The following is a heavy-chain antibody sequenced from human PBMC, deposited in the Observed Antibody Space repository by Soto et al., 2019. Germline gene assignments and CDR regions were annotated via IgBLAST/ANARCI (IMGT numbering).Heavy chain of an antibody. D-gene: IGHD6-13*01. CDR1: GGSISSGGYY. J-gene: IGHJ5*02. Sequence: QVQLQESGPGLVKPSQTLSLTCTVSGGSISSGGYYWSWIRQHPGKGLEWIGYIYYSGSTYYNPSLKSRVTRSVDTSKNQFSLKLSSVTAADTAVYYCARDRRGAAAGINWFDPWGQGTLVTVSS. CDR2: IYYSGST. V-gene: IGHV4-31*03. CDR3: ARDRRGAAAGINWFDP.